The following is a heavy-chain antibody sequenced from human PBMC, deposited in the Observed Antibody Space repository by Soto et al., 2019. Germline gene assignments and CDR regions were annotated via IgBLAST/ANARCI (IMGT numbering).Heavy chain of an antibody. V-gene: IGHV3-30*18. Sequence: QVQLVESGGGVVQPGRSLRLSCAASGFTFSSYGMHWVRQAPGKGLAWVAVISYDGNNKYYADSVKVRFTISRDNSKSTLYLQMHSLRAEDTAIYCCAKGGSNYVPFDYWGQGTLVTVSS. CDR1: GFTFSSYG. D-gene: IGHD4-4*01. CDR3: AKGGSNYVPFDY. CDR2: ISYDGNNK. J-gene: IGHJ4*02.